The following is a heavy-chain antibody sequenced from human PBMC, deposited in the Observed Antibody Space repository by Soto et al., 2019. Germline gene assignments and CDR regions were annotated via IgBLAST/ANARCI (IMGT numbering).Heavy chain of an antibody. Sequence: SETLSLTCAVYGGSSSGYSWTWFRQPPGTGLEWIGEINHSGSTNYNPSLKSRVTISVDTSKNQFSLKLTSVTAADTAVYYCARDKITGLFDYWGQGTLVTVSS. CDR3: ARDKITGLFDY. D-gene: IGHD2-8*02. J-gene: IGHJ4*02. V-gene: IGHV4-34*01. CDR1: GGSSSGYS. CDR2: INHSGST.